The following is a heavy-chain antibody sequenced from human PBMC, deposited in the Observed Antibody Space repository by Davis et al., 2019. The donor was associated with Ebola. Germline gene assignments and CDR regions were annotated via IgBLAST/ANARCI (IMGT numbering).Heavy chain of an antibody. V-gene: IGHV4-59*12. Sequence: SETLSLTCTVSGGSISSYYWSWIRQPPGKGLAWIGYIYYSGSTNYNPSLKSRVTISVDRSKNQFSLKLSSVTAADTAVYYCARGGITIFGVVISYYFDYWGQGTLVTVSS. D-gene: IGHD3-3*01. CDR2: IYYSGST. CDR1: GGSISSYY. CDR3: ARGGITIFGVVISYYFDY. J-gene: IGHJ4*02.